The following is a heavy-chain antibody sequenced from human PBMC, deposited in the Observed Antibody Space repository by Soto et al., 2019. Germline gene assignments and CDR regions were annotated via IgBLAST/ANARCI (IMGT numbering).Heavy chain of an antibody. Sequence: QVQLVQSGADMKEPGSSVKVSCKASGGSFDNDVINWVRQAPGQGLEWMGRINTILGLPNYAHKFQGRVTIPADKSTSTSYMELSSLPVEDTAVYFFARWPGRGMGGEPWGLGTLVTVSS. V-gene: IGHV1-69*02. J-gene: IGHJ5*02. CDR3: ARWPGRGMGGEP. CDR2: INTILGLP. CDR1: GGSFDNDV. D-gene: IGHD3-16*01.